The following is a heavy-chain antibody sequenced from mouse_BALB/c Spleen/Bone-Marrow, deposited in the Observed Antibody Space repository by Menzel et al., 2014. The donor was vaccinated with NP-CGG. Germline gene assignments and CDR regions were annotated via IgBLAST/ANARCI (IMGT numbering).Heavy chain of an antibody. Sequence: LQQSGSELVRPGASVKLSCKASGYTFTSYWMHWVKQRPGQGLEWIGNIYPGSGSTNYDEKFESKATLTVDTSSSTAYMQLSSLTSEDSAVYYCTNHYFDYWGQGTTLTVSS. V-gene: IGHV1S22*01. CDR1: GYTFTSYW. J-gene: IGHJ2*01. CDR2: IYPGSGST. CDR3: TNHYFDY.